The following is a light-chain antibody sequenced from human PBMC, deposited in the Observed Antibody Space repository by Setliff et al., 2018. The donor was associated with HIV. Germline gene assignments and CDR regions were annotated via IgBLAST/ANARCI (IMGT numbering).Light chain of an antibody. CDR2: EVS. Sequence: QSALTQPASVSGSPGQSITISCTGTRSDVGAYNYVSWYQQHPGKAPKLMLYEVSNRPSGVSNRFSGSKSGNTASLTISGLQAEDEADYFCSSYRGGSTLFVLGPGTKVTVL. J-gene: IGLJ1*01. CDR1: RSDVGAYNY. V-gene: IGLV2-14*01. CDR3: SSYRGGSTLFV.